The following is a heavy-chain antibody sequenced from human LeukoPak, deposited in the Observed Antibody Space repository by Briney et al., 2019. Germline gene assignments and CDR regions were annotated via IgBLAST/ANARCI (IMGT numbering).Heavy chain of an antibody. J-gene: IGHJ4*02. V-gene: IGHV3-30*14. CDR3: ARGPSGYHNT. CDR1: GFTFSLYS. D-gene: IGHD5-12*01. Sequence: PGGSLRLSCVASGFTFSLYSMHWVRQAPGKGLEWVAVISYDGNKESHAESLKGRFTISRDNSKNTLYLQMNSLRAEDTAVYYCARGPSGYHNTGGQGTLVTVSS. CDR2: ISYDGNKE.